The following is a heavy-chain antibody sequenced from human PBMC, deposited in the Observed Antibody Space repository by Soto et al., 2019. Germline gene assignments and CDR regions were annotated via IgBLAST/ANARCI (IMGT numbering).Heavy chain of an antibody. CDR2: IYSDGST. Sequence: GGSLRLSCAASGFTVSSNCMSWVSQAPGKGLEWVSVIYSDGSTYYADSVKGRFTISRDNSKNTLYPQMNSLRAEDTAVYYCARDITMVRGGTYYYGMDVWGQGTTVTVSS. V-gene: IGHV3-53*01. CDR1: GFTVSSNC. CDR3: ARDITMVRGGTYYYGMDV. D-gene: IGHD3-10*01. J-gene: IGHJ6*02.